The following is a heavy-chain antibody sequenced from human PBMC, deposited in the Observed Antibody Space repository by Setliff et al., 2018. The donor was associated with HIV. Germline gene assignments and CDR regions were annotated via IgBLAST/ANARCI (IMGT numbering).Heavy chain of an antibody. J-gene: IGHJ4*02. CDR1: GGTFSSYA. Sequence: SVKVSCKASGGTFSSYAISWVRQAPGQGLEWMGGIIPILGIANYAQKFQGRVTITADKSTSTAYMELSSLRSEDTAVYYCARSRRIQLWLPLNYWGQGTLVTVS. D-gene: IGHD5-18*01. CDR2: IIPILGIA. V-gene: IGHV1-69*10. CDR3: ARSRRIQLWLPLNY.